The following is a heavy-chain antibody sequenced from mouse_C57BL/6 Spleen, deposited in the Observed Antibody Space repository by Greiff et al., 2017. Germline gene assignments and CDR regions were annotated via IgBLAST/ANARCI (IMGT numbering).Heavy chain of an antibody. J-gene: IGHJ2*01. CDR2: INPSSGYT. CDR1: GYTFTSYW. V-gene: IGHV1-7*01. D-gene: IGHD2-2*01. Sequence: VQLQQSGAELAQPGASVKLSCTASGYTFTSYWMHWVKQRPGQGLEWIGYINPSSGYTKYNQKFKDKATLTADKSSSTAYMQMSSLTYEDSAVYYCARFCTMVTIGDYWGQGTTLTVSS. CDR3: ARFCTMVTIGDY.